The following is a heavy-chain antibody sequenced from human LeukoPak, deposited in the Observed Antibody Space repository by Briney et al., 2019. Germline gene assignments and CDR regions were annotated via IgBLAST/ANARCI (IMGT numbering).Heavy chain of an antibody. Sequence: ASVKVSCKTSGYTFTDYYIHWVRQAPGQGLEWMGWINPNSGETNSAQKFQGRVTMTGDTSISTAYMELRRVTSDDTAVYYCASDRDYSNTERGFDYWGQGTLVTVSS. J-gene: IGHJ4*02. V-gene: IGHV1-2*02. CDR3: ASDRDYSNTERGFDY. CDR2: INPNSGET. CDR1: GYTFTDYY. D-gene: IGHD4-11*01.